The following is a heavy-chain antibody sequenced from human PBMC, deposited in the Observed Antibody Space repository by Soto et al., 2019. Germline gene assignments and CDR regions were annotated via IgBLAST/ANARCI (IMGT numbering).Heavy chain of an antibody. V-gene: IGHV3-7*01. J-gene: IGHJ4*02. CDR1: GFTFSSYW. Sequence: EVQLVESGGGLVQPGGSLRLSCAASGFTFSSYWLSWVRQAPGKGLEWVANIKQDGSQKSHVESVKGRFTNSRDNAKNSLYLQMNSLRAEDTAVYYCVRSSTPDYCGQGPLVTVSS. D-gene: IGHD4-4*01. CDR3: VRSSTPDY. CDR2: IKQDGSQK.